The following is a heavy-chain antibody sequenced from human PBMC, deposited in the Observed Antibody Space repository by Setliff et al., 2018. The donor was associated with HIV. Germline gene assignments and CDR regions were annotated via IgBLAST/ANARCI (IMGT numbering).Heavy chain of an antibody. D-gene: IGHD5-18*01. Sequence: GGSLRLSCAASGFTFSTYAMSWVRQAPGKGLEWVSSISGSGGSTYYADSVKGRFTISRDNSKNTLYLQMNSLRAEDTAVYYCAKSGEWLPYYFDYWGQGTLVTVSS. J-gene: IGHJ4*02. CDR3: AKSGEWLPYYFDY. V-gene: IGHV3-23*01. CDR2: ISGSGGST. CDR1: GFTFSTYA.